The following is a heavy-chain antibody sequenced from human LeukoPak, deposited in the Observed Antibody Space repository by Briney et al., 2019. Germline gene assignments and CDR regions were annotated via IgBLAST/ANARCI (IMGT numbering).Heavy chain of an antibody. Sequence: GGSLRLSCAASGFTFSNYWMSWVRQAPGKGLEWVANIKPDGSVQTYVDPVKGRFTISRDNAKNSLYLQMNSLRTEDTAVYYCARWGGGFDYWGEGTPVTVSS. V-gene: IGHV3-7*04. D-gene: IGHD3-10*01. J-gene: IGHJ4*02. CDR3: ARWGGGFDY. CDR1: GFTFSNYW. CDR2: IKPDGSVQ.